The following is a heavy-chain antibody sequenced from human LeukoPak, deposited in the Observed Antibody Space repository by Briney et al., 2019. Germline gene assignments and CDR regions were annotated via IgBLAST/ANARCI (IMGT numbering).Heavy chain of an antibody. Sequence: PSETLSLTCTVSGGSISSSSYYWGWIRQPPGKGLEWIGSIYYSGSTYYNPSLKSRVTISVDTSKNQFSLKLSSVTAADTAVYYCARLRWRGSDYWGQGTLVTVSS. CDR2: IYYSGST. CDR1: GGSISSSSYY. D-gene: IGHD1-1*01. CDR3: ARLRWRGSDY. V-gene: IGHV4-39*01. J-gene: IGHJ4*02.